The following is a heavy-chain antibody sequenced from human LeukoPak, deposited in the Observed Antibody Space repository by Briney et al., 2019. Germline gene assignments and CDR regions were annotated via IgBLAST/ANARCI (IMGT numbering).Heavy chain of an antibody. CDR1: GFIFSNYA. CDR3: ARDFGSGSYYAFFDY. J-gene: IGHJ4*02. D-gene: IGHD3-10*01. Sequence: GGSLRLSCAASGFIFSNYALHWIRQNPGKGLEWVAVISYDGSNKYYADSVKGRFTISRDNSKNTLSLQMNSLRADDTAVYYCARDFGSGSYYAFFDYWGQGTLVTVSS. CDR2: ISYDGSNK. V-gene: IGHV3-30*04.